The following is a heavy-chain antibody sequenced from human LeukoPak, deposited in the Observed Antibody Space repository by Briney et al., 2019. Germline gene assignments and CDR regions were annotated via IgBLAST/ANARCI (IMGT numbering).Heavy chain of an antibody. J-gene: IGHJ3*02. CDR2: IYYSGST. CDR1: GGSISSSSYY. CDR3: ASYCSGGSCYGYDAFDI. V-gene: IGHV4-39*01. D-gene: IGHD2-15*01. Sequence: SETLSLTCTVSGGSISSSSYYWGWIRRPPGKGLEWIGSIYYSGSTYYNPSLKSRVTISVDTSKNQFSLKLSSVTAADTAVYYCASYCSGGSCYGYDAFDIWGQGTMVTVSS.